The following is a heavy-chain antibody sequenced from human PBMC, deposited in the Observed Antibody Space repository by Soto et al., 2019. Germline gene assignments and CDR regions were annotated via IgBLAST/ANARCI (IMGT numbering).Heavy chain of an antibody. CDR3: ARLITIFGVVPKTHYFDY. CDR2: IYHSGST. CDR1: GGSISSSNW. D-gene: IGHD3-3*01. V-gene: IGHV4-4*02. J-gene: IGHJ4*02. Sequence: QVQLQESGPGLVKPSGTLSLTCAVSGGSISSSNWLSWVRQPPGKGLEWFGEIYHSGSTNYNPSLKRGVTLTVDQSKNQFSRKLSSVAAADTAVYYCARLITIFGVVPKTHYFDYWGQGTLVTVSS.